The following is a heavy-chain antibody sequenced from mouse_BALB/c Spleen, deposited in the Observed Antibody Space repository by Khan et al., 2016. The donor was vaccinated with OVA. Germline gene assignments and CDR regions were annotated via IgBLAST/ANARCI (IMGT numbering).Heavy chain of an antibody. CDR3: ARNYDYDEGLAY. CDR2: IWSGGST. D-gene: IGHD2-4*01. J-gene: IGHJ3*01. CDR1: GFSLNYYG. Sequence: VQLVESGPGLVQPSQSLSITCTVSGFSLNYYGVHWVRQSPGKGLEWLGVIWSGGSTDYNAPFISRLSISKDNSKSQVFFKMNSLQSNDTAIYYCARNYDYDEGLAYWGQGTLVNVSA. V-gene: IGHV2-2*03.